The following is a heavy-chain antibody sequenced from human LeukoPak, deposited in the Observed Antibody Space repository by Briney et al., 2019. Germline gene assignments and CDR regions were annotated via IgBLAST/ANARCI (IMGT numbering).Heavy chain of an antibody. Sequence: PSETLSLTCAVSGGSISSGGYSWSWIRQPPGKGLEWIGYIYHSGSTYYNPSLKSRVTISVDRSKNQFSLKLSSVTAADTAVYYCARGRSDYDSSGCTMPDWYFDLWGRGTLVTVSS. CDR2: IYHSGST. CDR3: ARGRSDYDSSGCTMPDWYFDL. J-gene: IGHJ2*01. CDR1: GGSISSGGYS. V-gene: IGHV4-30-2*01. D-gene: IGHD3-22*01.